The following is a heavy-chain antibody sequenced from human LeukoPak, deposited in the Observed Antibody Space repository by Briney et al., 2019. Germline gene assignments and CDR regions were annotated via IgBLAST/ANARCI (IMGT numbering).Heavy chain of an antibody. V-gene: IGHV4-34*01. CDR1: GGSFSGYY. J-gene: IGHJ4*02. D-gene: IGHD6-13*01. Sequence: SETLSLTCGVHGGSFSGYYWSLIRQTPRKGLEWMGEINHSGSTNYNPSLKSRVTISVDTSKNQFSLKLSSVTAADTAVYYCARGTGNSWYGGPFDYWGQGILATVSS. CDR3: ARGTGNSWYGGPFDY. CDR2: INHSGST.